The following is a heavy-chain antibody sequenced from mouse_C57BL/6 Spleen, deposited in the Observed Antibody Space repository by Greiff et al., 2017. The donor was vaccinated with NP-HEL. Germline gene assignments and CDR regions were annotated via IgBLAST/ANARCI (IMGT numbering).Heavy chain of an antibody. Sequence: VQLKQSGEGLVKPGGSLKLSCAASGFTFSSYAMSWVRQTPEKRLEWVAYISSGGDYIYYADTVKGRFTISRDNARNTLDLQMSSLKSEDTAMYYCTRDYGSSYGSMDYWGQGTSVTVSS. CDR2: ISSGGDYI. D-gene: IGHD1-1*01. CDR1: GFTFSSYA. V-gene: IGHV5-9-1*02. J-gene: IGHJ4*01. CDR3: TRDYGSSYGSMDY.